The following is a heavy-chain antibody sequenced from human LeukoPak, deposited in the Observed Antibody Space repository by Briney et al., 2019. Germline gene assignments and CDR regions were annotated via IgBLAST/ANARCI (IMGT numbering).Heavy chain of an antibody. CDR2: INKDGSEK. J-gene: IGHJ4*02. CDR3: ARGTIGALGTDY. CDR1: GFTFSSYW. Sequence: GGFLRLSCAASGFTFSSYWMTWVRQVPGKGLEWVANINKDGSEKNYVDSVKGRFTISRDNAKNSLYLQMNSLRAEDTAVYYCARGTIGALGTDYWGQGTLVTVSS. D-gene: IGHD6-13*01. V-gene: IGHV3-7*01.